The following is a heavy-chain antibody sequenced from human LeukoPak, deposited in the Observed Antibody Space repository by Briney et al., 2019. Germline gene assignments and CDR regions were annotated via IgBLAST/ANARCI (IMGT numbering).Heavy chain of an antibody. V-gene: IGHV3-23*01. CDR1: GFTFSSYA. CDR2: ISGSGGST. Sequence: GGSLRLSCAASGFTFSSYAMSWVRQAPGKWLEWVSAISGSGGSTYYADSVKGRFTISRDNSKNTLYLQMNSLRAEDTAVYYCAKDGHYYDSSGYYYTFYVDYWGQGTLVTVSS. J-gene: IGHJ4*02. CDR3: AKDGHYYDSSGYYYTFYVDY. D-gene: IGHD3-22*01.